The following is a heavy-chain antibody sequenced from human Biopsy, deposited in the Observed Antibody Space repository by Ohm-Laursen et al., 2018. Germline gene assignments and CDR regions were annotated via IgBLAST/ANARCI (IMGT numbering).Heavy chain of an antibody. CDR2: IDWNSSNI. D-gene: IGHD1-7*01. CDR3: VKDTNWNYVWDRPGATKGMDV. J-gene: IGHJ6*02. Sequence: SLRLSCTASGFSLDDFAMHWVRQSPGKGLEWVAGIDWNSSNINYGDSVKGRFSVSRDNAKNSLYLQMNSLRGEDTALYYCVKDTNWNYVWDRPGATKGMDVWGQGTTVTVSS. CDR1: GFSLDDFA. V-gene: IGHV3-9*01.